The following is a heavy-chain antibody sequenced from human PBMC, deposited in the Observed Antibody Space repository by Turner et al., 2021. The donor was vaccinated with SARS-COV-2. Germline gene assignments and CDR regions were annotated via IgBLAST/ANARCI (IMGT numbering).Heavy chain of an antibody. CDR3: LSVDDPRFNSDWGWFDP. J-gene: IGHJ5*02. CDR2: ISGNGVHT. Sequence: EVQFLESGGGLVEPGGSLRLSCGASGITFSRYAMGWVRQAQGKGREYVSSISGNGVHTFYAGSVRGRFTIYRDNPKNTLYLEMNGLRPGDTALYYCLSVDDPRFNSDWGWFDPWGQGTLVTVSS. V-gene: IGHV3-23*01. D-gene: IGHD7-27*01. CDR1: GITFSRYA.